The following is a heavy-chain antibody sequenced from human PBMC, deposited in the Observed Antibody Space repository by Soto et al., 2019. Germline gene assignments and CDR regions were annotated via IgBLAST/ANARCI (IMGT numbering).Heavy chain of an antibody. J-gene: IGHJ3*02. CDR3: ANLVSNFLARPWFAASAI. CDR1: RGILSSWA. V-gene: IGHV1-69*01. CDR2: IIPIFGTA. D-gene: IGHD3-10*01. Sequence: PAEVACTDSRGILSSWAITVVLQAHRNGLEWNGGIIPIFGTANYAQKFQGRVTITADESTSTAYMELSSLRSEDTAVYFWANLVSNFLARPWFAASAIWAKGAMVTVAP.